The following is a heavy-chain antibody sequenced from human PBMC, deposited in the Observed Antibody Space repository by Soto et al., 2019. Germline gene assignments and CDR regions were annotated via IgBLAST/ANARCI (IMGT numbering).Heavy chain of an antibody. V-gene: IGHV3-9*01. J-gene: IGHJ4*02. D-gene: IGHD3-3*01. Sequence: EAQLVESGGGLVQPGRSLRLSCAGSGFIFDDFAIHWVRQAPGKGLEWVSGISWDSDSIGYAESVKGRFTSSRDNTKNALYLQMNSLRVEDTALYYCTKVGGLYDFWSGPLHFDLWGQGTRVTVSS. CDR1: GFIFDDFA. CDR3: TKVGGLYDFWSGPLHFDL. CDR2: ISWDSDSI.